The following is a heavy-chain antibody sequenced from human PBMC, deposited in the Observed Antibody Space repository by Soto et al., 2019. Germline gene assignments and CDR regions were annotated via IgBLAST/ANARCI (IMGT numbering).Heavy chain of an antibody. CDR2: INHTGGT. D-gene: IGHD3-3*01. Sequence: SLPCSVYCGSVNGYYWNLMRQPPGKGLEWIGEINHTGGTHYNPSLKSRVTMSVDTSKNQFSLRLSSVTAADTAIYYCATRITVFGLLIPPFDPWGQGTQVTVSS. CDR3: ATRITVFGLLIPPFDP. V-gene: IGHV4-34*01. J-gene: IGHJ5*02. CDR1: CGSVNGYY.